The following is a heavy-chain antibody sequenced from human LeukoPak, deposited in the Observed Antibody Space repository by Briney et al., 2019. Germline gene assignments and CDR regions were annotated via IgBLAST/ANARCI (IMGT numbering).Heavy chain of an antibody. D-gene: IGHD5-12*01. CDR2: IYHSGST. Sequence: SETLSLTCTVSGGSISSGGYYWSWIRQPPGKGLEWIGYIYHSGSTNYNPSLKSRVTISVDKSKNQFSLKLSSVTAADTAVYYCARDNRGRLHAFDIWGQGTMVTVSS. V-gene: IGHV4-30-2*01. CDR3: ARDNRGRLHAFDI. CDR1: GGSISSGGYY. J-gene: IGHJ3*02.